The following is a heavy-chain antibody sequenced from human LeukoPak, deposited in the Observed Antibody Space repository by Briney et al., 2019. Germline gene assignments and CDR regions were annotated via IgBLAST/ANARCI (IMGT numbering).Heavy chain of an antibody. CDR1: GFTFSSYG. CDR2: ISYDGSNK. V-gene: IGHV3-30*03. CDR3: AARKVRGVWFYLDY. Sequence: VQPGRSLRLSCAASGFTFSSYGMHWVRQAPGKGLEWVAVISYDGSNKYYADSVKGRFAISTDNSKNTLYLQMNSLRVEDTAVYFCAARKVRGVWFYLDYWGQGTLVTVSS. D-gene: IGHD3-10*01. J-gene: IGHJ4*02.